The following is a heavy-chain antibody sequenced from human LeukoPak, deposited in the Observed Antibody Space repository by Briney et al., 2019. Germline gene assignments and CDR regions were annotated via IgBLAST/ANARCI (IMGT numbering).Heavy chain of an antibody. Sequence: PGGSLRLSCAASGFTFSSYGMHWVRQAPGKGLEWVAVISYDGSNKYYADSVKGQFTISRDNSKNTLYLQMNSLRAEDTAVYYCAKDGLAYCGGDCYLWYFDYWGQGTLVTVSS. J-gene: IGHJ4*02. D-gene: IGHD2-21*02. V-gene: IGHV3-30*18. CDR3: AKDGLAYCGGDCYLWYFDY. CDR2: ISYDGSNK. CDR1: GFTFSSYG.